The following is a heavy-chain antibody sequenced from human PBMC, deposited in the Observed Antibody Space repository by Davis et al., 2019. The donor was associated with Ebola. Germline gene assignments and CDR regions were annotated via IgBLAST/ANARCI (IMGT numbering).Heavy chain of an antibody. D-gene: IGHD3-22*01. CDR1: GGSISSSNW. CDR3: ARHPARYYYDSSGYHITPQYFQH. CDR2: IYHSGST. V-gene: IGHV4-4*02. J-gene: IGHJ1*01. Sequence: SETLSLTCAVSGGSISSSNWWSWVRQPPGKGLEWIGEIYHSGSTNYNPSLKSRVTISVDTSKNQFSLKLSSVTAADTAVYYCARHPARYYYDSSGYHITPQYFQHWGQGTLVTVSS.